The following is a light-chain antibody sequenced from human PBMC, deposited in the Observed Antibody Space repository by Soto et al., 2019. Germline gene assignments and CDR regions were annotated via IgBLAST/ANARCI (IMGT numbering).Light chain of an antibody. CDR1: QGVGGW. CDR2: AAS. J-gene: IGKJ1*01. V-gene: IGKV1-12*01. Sequence: IQMTQSPSSVSASVVDRVTMTFRASQGVGGWLAWYQQKPGKVPKLLIYAASSLQSGVPSRFSGSGSGTDFTLTISSLQPEDFATYYCLQDYNYPRTFGQGTKVDI. CDR3: LQDYNYPRT.